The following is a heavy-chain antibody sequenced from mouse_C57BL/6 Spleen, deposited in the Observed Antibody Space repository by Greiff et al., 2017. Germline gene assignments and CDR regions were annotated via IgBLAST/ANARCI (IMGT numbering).Heavy chain of an antibody. V-gene: IGHV1-15*01. CDR2: IDPETGGT. J-gene: IGHJ4*01. D-gene: IGHD2-2*01. CDR1: GYTFTDYE. Sequence: VKLQQSGAELVRPGASVTLSCKASGYTFTDYEMHWVKQTPVHGLEWIGAIDPETGGTAYNQKFKGKAILSADKSSRTAYMELRSLTSEDSAVYYCSYGSYAMDYWGQGTSVTVSS. CDR3: SYGSYAMDY.